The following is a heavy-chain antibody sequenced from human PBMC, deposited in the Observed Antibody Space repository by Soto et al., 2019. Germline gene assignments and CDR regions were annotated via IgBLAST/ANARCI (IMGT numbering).Heavy chain of an antibody. D-gene: IGHD3-10*01. J-gene: IGHJ4*02. CDR1: GVSISSGNW. CDR2: IFHDGTA. Sequence: QVKLQESGPGLATPSGTLSLTCAVSGVSISSGNWWTWVRQSPQRGLEYIGEIFHDGTANYYPSFERRVAISVETSKNQFSRKLTSVTAAETAIYFCARLVYDTRLNYMYFDFWGQGTLVTVSS. V-gene: IGHV4-4*02. CDR3: ARLVYDTRLNYMYFDF.